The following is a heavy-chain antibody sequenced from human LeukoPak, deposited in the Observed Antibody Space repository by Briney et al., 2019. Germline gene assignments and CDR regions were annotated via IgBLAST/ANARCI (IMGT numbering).Heavy chain of an antibody. CDR1: GFTFSSYA. CDR3: ARDPSSSWYYFDY. Sequence: GGSLRLSCAASGFTFSSYAMHWVRQAPGKGLEWVAVISYDGSNKYYADSVKGRFTISRDNSKNTLYLQMNSLRAEDTAVCYCARDPSSSWYYFDYWGQGTLVTVSS. V-gene: IGHV3-30-3*01. CDR2: ISYDGSNK. D-gene: IGHD6-13*01. J-gene: IGHJ4*02.